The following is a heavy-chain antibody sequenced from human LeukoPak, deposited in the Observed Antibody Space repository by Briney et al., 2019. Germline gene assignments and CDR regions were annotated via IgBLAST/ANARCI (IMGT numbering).Heavy chain of an antibody. CDR1: GGTFSSYA. CDR2: IIPIFSTA. V-gene: IGHV1-69*05. D-gene: IGHD6-19*01. CDR3: ARSFSSGWYGGFDY. J-gene: IGHJ4*02. Sequence: SVKVSCKASGGTFSSYAISWVRQAPGQGLEWMGRIIPIFSTANYAQKFQGRVTITTDESTSTAYMELSSLRSEDTAVYYCARSFSSGWYGGFDYWGQGTLVTVSS.